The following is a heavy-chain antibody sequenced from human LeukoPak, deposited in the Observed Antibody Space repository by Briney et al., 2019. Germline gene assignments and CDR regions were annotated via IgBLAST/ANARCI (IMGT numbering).Heavy chain of an antibody. D-gene: IGHD3-22*01. J-gene: IGHJ3*02. CDR2: IYNSGST. CDR3: AREGYYDSSGYFAFDI. Sequence: SETLSLTCTVSGDSISSYYWSWIRQPPGKGLEWIGYIYNSGSTKYNPSLKSRVTISVDTSKNQFSLKLSSVTAADTAVYYCAREGYYDSSGYFAFDIWGQGTMVTVSS. V-gene: IGHV4-59*01. CDR1: GDSISSYY.